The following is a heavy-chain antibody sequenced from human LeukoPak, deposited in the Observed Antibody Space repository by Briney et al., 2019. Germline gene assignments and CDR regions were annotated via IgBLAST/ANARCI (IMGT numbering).Heavy chain of an antibody. J-gene: IGHJ4*02. Sequence: SETLSLTCTVSGGSISSYYWSWIRQPPGKGLEWIGYIYYSGGTNYNPSLKSRVTISVDTSKNQFSLKLSSVTAADTAVYYCARGSYGDYPFDYWGQGTLVTVSS. D-gene: IGHD4-17*01. CDR1: GGSISSYY. V-gene: IGHV4-59*01. CDR2: IYYSGGT. CDR3: ARGSYGDYPFDY.